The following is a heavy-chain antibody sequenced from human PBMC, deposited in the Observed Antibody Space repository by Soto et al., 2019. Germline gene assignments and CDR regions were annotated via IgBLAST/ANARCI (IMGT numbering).Heavy chain of an antibody. CDR3: ARAAEYSSSSSYFDY. D-gene: IGHD6-6*01. CDR1: GGTFSSYA. J-gene: IGHJ4*02. Sequence: KVSCKASGGTFSSYAISWVRQAPGQGLEWMGGIIPIFGTANYAQKFQGRVTITADKSTSTAYMELSSLRSEDTAVYYCARAAEYSSSSSYFDYWGQGTLVTVSS. V-gene: IGHV1-69*06. CDR2: IIPIFGTA.